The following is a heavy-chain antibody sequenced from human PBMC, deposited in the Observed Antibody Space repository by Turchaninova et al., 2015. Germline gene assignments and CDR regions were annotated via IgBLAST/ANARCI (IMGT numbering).Heavy chain of an antibody. CDR2: IKGGELGANGRGGASGR. Sequence: EVQLAESGGGVDQPGGSVGRCCAASGYRFSASWMTWVRLAPGKGREWLGHIKGGELGANGRGGASGRVYVDSEKGRFPISRDFAKNALDRQRDGRIAEYTAVYYCAGGGHVDYLGQGTLVTVSS. CDR3: AGGGHVDY. V-gene: IGHV3-7*03. D-gene: IGHD6-25*01. J-gene: IGHJ4*02. CDR1: GYRFSASW.